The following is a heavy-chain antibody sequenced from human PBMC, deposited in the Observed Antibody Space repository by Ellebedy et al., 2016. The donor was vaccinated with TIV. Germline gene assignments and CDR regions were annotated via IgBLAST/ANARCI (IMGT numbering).Heavy chain of an antibody. V-gene: IGHV4-39*01. CDR2: IYYSGST. Sequence: SETLSLIXTVSGGSISSSSYFWGWIRQPPGKGLEWIGIIYYSGSTYYNPSLNSRVTISLDTSKNQVSLNLSSVTAADAAVYYCARPLRSTVTTSTYFDYWGQGALVTVSS. CDR1: GGSISSSSYF. J-gene: IGHJ4*02. D-gene: IGHD4-17*01. CDR3: ARPLRSTVTTSTYFDY.